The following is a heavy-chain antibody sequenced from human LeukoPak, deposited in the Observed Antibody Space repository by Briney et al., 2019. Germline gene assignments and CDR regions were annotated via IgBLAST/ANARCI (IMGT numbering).Heavy chain of an antibody. CDR3: ARVPEVYYYYGMDV. V-gene: IGHV4-34*01. CDR1: SGSFSGNY. J-gene: IGHJ6*02. Sequence: SETLSLTCDVYSGSFSGNYWSWIRQPPGKGLEWIGEINHSGSTNYNPSLKSRVTISVDTSKNQFSLKLSSVTAADTAVYYCARVPEVYYYYGMDVWGQGTTVTVSS. CDR2: INHSGST.